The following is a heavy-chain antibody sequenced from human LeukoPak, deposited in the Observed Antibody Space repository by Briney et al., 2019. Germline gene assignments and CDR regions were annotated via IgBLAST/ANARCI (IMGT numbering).Heavy chain of an antibody. CDR1: GYTFTGYY. CDR2: INPNSGGT. Sequence: GASVKVSCKASGYTFTGYYMHWVRQAPGQGLEWMGWINPNSGGTNYAQKFQGRVTMTRDTSISTDYMELSRLRSDDTAVYYCARVRSLGAVAGLNYWGQGTLVTVSS. D-gene: IGHD6-19*01. J-gene: IGHJ4*02. CDR3: ARVRSLGAVAGLNY. V-gene: IGHV1-2*02.